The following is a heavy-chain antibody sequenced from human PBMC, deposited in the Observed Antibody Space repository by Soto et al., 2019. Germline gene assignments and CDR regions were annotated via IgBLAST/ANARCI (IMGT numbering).Heavy chain of an antibody. Sequence: VKVSCKASGYTFASYYMHWVRQAPGQGLEWMGIINPSGGSTSYAQKFQGRVTMTRDTSTSTVYMELSSLRSEDTAVYYCARRDSSGYYYNWFDPWGQGTLVTVSS. CDR3: ARRDSSGYYYNWFDP. CDR1: GYTFASYY. D-gene: IGHD3-22*01. J-gene: IGHJ5*02. V-gene: IGHV1-46*01. CDR2: INPSGGST.